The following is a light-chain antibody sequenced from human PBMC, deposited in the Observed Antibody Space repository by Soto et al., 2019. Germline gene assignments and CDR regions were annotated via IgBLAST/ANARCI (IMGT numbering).Light chain of an antibody. V-gene: IGLV2-14*01. CDR3: SSRPSSDTYVL. Sequence: QSALTQPASVSGSPGQSITISCTGTGSDIGYYDSVSWYQRHPDKAPKLIIYDVYSRPSGVSNRFSGSKSGYTASLTISGLQPEDEADYYCSSRPSSDTYVLFGGGTKLTVL. CDR1: GSDIGYYDS. CDR2: DVY. J-gene: IGLJ2*01.